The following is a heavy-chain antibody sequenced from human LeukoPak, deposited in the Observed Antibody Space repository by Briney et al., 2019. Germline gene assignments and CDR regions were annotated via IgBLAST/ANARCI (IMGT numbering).Heavy chain of an antibody. D-gene: IGHD4-11*01. CDR2: IYYSGST. CDR1: GGSISSYY. J-gene: IGHJ6*02. V-gene: IGHV4-59*01. Sequence: SETLSLTCTVSGGSISSYYWSWIRQPPGKGLERIGYIYYSGSTNYNPSLKSRVTISVDTSKNQFSLKLSSVTAADTAVYYCARVHPLDYSNYYGMDVWGQGTTVTVSS. CDR3: ARVHPLDYSNYYGMDV.